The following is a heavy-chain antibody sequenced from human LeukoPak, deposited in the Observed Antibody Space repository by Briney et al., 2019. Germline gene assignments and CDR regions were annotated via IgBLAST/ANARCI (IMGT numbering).Heavy chain of an antibody. V-gene: IGHV4-59*01. Sequence: SETLSLTCTVSGGSISSYYLSWIRQPPGKGLEWIGYIYYSGSANYNPSLKSRVTISLDTSKNQFSLKLSSVTAADTAVYYCARGYYYMDVWGKGTTDTVSS. CDR2: IYYSGSA. CDR1: GGSISSYY. J-gene: IGHJ6*03. CDR3: ARGYYYMDV.